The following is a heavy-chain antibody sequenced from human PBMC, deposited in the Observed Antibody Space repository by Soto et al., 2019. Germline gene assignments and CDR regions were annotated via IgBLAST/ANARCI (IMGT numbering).Heavy chain of an antibody. J-gene: IGHJ4*02. V-gene: IGHV3-66*01. Sequence: EVLLEESGGDLVQPGGSLRLSCAASGFSVSNNYMTWFRQVPGKGLEWVSVIQDGGSITYADSVRDRFTISRDSSKNTVFLQMSSLRPEDTAVYFCARGEGSGSNALGQWGQGTLVTVSS. CDR2: IQDGGSI. CDR1: GFSVSNNY. CDR3: ARGEGSGSNALGQ. D-gene: IGHD3-10*01.